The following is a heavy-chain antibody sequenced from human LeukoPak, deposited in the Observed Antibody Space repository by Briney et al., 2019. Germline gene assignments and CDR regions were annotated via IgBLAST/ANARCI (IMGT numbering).Heavy chain of an antibody. D-gene: IGHD6-13*01. CDR2: IYYSGST. CDR1: GGSISTFY. J-gene: IGHJ5*02. V-gene: IGHV4-59*12. CDR3: ARDSGFRVAAAGTARRRFDP. Sequence: SETLSLTCTVSGGSISTFYWSWIRQPPGKGLEWIGYIYYSGSTNYNPSLKSRLTISVDTSKNQFSLKLSSVTAADTAVYYCARDSGFRVAAAGTARRRFDPWGQGTLVTVSS.